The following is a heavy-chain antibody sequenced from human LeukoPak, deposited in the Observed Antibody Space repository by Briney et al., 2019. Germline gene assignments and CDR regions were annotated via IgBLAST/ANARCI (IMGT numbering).Heavy chain of an antibody. Sequence: GGSLRLSCAASGFTVSTTYITWVRQAPERGLEWVSVIYSGGRTYYADSVKGRFTISRDNSKNTVYLQMNSLRAEDTAVYYCARDLYSSSRNNFDYWGQGTLVTVSS. CDR2: IYSGGRT. V-gene: IGHV3-53*01. D-gene: IGHD6-13*01. J-gene: IGHJ4*02. CDR3: ARDLYSSSRNNFDY. CDR1: GFTVSTTY.